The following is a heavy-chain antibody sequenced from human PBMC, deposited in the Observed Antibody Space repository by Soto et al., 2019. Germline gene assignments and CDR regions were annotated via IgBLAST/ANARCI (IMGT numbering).Heavy chain of an antibody. CDR1: GYTFTSYA. Sequence: GASVKVSCKASGYTFTSYAMHWVRQAPGQRLEWMGWINAGNGNTKYSQKFQGRVTITRDTSASTAYMELSSLRSEDTAVYYCARRYCSSTSCYWNWFDPWGQGTLVTVSS. J-gene: IGHJ5*02. CDR3: ARRYCSSTSCYWNWFDP. D-gene: IGHD2-2*01. CDR2: INAGNGNT. V-gene: IGHV1-3*01.